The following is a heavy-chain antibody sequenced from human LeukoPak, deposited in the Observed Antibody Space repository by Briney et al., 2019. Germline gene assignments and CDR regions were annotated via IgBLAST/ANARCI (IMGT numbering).Heavy chain of an antibody. J-gene: IGHJ4*02. CDR2: ISSSGGYI. V-gene: IGHV3-21*01. Sequence: GGSLRLSCAASGFTFSSYSMNWVRQPAGKGREWVSSISSSGGYIYYADSVKGRFTVSRDNAKNSLFLQMNSLNAEDTAVYYCARGGYFDYWGQGTLVTVSS. CDR1: GFTFSSYS. CDR3: ARGGYFDY.